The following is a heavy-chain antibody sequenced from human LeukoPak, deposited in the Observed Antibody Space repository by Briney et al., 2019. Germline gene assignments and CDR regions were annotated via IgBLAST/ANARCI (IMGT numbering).Heavy chain of an antibody. CDR3: ARDYGDYHDY. CDR1: GFTVSSNY. J-gene: IGHJ4*02. Sequence: GGSLRLYCAASGFTVSSNYMSWVRQAPGKGLEWVSVIYSGGSTYYAESVKGRFNISRDNSKNTLYLQMNSLRAEDTAVYYCARDYGDYHDYWGQGTLVTVSS. D-gene: IGHD4-17*01. V-gene: IGHV3-66*01. CDR2: IYSGGST.